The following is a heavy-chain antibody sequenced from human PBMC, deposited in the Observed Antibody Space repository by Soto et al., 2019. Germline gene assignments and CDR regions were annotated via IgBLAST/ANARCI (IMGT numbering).Heavy chain of an antibody. CDR2: IYWDDDK. D-gene: IGHD3-16*02. CDR3: AHLYYYVWGSYRYRPIVFDY. Sequence: QITLKESGPTLVKPTQTLTLTCTFSGFSLSSSGVGVGWIRQPPGKALEWLALIYWDDDKRYSPSLESRLTITMETSKNQVVLTMTNMDPVDTATDYCAHLYYYVWGSYRYRPIVFDYWGQGALVTVSS. J-gene: IGHJ4*02. V-gene: IGHV2-5*02. CDR1: GFSLSSSGVG.